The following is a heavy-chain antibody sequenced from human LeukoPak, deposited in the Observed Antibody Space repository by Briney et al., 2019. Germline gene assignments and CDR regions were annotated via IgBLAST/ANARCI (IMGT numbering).Heavy chain of an antibody. J-gene: IGHJ4*02. D-gene: IGHD6-6*01. CDR2: IYYSGST. CDR1: GGSISSSSYS. Sequence: SETLSLTCTVSGGSISSSSYSWGWIRQPPGKGLEWIGSIYYSGSTYYNPSLKSRVTISVDTSKNQFSLKLSSVTAADTAVYYCATTKYSSSSPPDYWGQGTLVTVSS. V-gene: IGHV4-39*01. CDR3: ATTKYSSSSPPDY.